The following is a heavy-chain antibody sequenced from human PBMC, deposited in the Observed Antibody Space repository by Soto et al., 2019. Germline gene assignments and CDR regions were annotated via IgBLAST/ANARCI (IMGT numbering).Heavy chain of an antibody. J-gene: IGHJ3*02. CDR2: ISYDGSNK. Sequence: QVQLVESGGGVVQPGRSLRLSCAASGFTFSSYAMHWVRQAPGKGLEWVAVISYDGSNKYYADSVKGRFTISRDNSENTLYLQMNSLRAEDTAVYHCARAESSGWSHPLDIWGQGTMVTVSS. CDR3: ARAESSGWSHPLDI. D-gene: IGHD6-19*01. V-gene: IGHV3-30-3*01. CDR1: GFTFSSYA.